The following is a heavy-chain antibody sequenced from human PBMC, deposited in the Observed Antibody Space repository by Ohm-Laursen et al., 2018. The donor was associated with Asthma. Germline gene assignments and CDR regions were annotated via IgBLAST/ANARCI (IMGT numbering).Heavy chain of an antibody. CDR3: ARRNYDSGSYYRGDY. V-gene: IGHV5-51*01. CDR1: GYSFTSYW. CDR2: IYPGDSDT. Sequence: ESLRISCKGSGYSFTSYWIGWVRQMPGKGLEWMGIIYPGDSDTSYSPSFQGQVTISADKSISTAYLQWSNLKASDTAMYYCARRNYDSGSYYRGDYWGQGTLVTVSS. J-gene: IGHJ4*02. D-gene: IGHD3-10*01.